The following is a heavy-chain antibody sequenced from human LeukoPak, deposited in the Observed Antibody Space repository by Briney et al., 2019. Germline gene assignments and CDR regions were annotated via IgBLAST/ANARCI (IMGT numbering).Heavy chain of an antibody. V-gene: IGHV3-7*01. CDR3: ARALEAGIFDI. D-gene: IGHD6-13*01. J-gene: IGHJ3*02. Sequence: RGSLRLSCAASGFLFSSYWMAWVRQAPGKGREWVANIKEDETAKYYVDSVRGRLTSSRDNAKDSLYLQMNSLRAEDTAVYYCARALEAGIFDIWGQGTLVTVSS. CDR2: IKEDETAK. CDR1: GFLFSSYW.